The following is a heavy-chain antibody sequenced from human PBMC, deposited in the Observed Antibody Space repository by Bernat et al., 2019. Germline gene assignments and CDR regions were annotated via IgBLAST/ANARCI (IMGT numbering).Heavy chain of an antibody. CDR1: GFSLSTSGMC. J-gene: IGHJ4*02. CDR3: ARVYGSGRYFDY. Sequence: QVTLRESGPALVKPTQTLTLTCTFSGFSLSTSGMCVSWIRQPPGKALEWLALIDWDDDKYFSTSLKTRLTISKDTSKNQVVLTMTNMDPVDTATYYCARVYGSGRYFDYWGQGTLVTVSS. D-gene: IGHD3-10*01. CDR2: IDWDDDK. V-gene: IGHV2-70*01.